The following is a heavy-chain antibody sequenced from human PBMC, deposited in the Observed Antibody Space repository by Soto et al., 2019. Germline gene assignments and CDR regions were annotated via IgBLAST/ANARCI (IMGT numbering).Heavy chain of an antibody. V-gene: IGHV3-30*18. Sequence: QVQLVESGGGVVQPGRSLRLSCAASGFTFSSYGMHWVRQAPGKGLEWVAVISYDGSNKYYADSVKGRFTISRDNSKNPLYLQMNSLRAEDTAVYYCAKDIVVVPSVYYYYGMDVWVQGTTVTASS. J-gene: IGHJ6*02. CDR3: AKDIVVVPSVYYYYGMDV. D-gene: IGHD2-2*01. CDR2: ISYDGSNK. CDR1: GFTFSSYG.